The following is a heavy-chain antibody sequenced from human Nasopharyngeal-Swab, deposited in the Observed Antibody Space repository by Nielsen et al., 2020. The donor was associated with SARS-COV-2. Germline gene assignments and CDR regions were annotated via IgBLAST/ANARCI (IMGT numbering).Heavy chain of an antibody. J-gene: IGHJ4*02. Sequence: VRQAPGKGLEWVSSISSSSSYIYYADSVKGRFTISRDNAKNSLYLQMNSLRAEDTAVHYCARDEGKGRYYGSGSPTLDYWGQGTLVTVSS. CDR3: ARDEGKGRYYGSGSPTLDY. V-gene: IGHV3-21*01. CDR2: ISSSSSYI. D-gene: IGHD3-10*01.